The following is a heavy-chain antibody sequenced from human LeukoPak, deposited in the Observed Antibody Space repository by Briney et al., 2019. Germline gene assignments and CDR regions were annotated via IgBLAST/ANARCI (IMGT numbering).Heavy chain of an antibody. Sequence: GGSLRLSCAASGFSFSTYAMHWVSQSPGKGLEWVAVIWYDGGLKYYADSVEGRFTTSRDNSKNTVYLQMNSLRAEDTAVYYCGRDWAGRRIMDWGQGTLVSVSS. D-gene: IGHD2-8*01. CDR1: GFSFSTYA. J-gene: IGHJ4*02. V-gene: IGHV3-33*01. CDR3: GRDWAGRRIMD. CDR2: IWYDGGLK.